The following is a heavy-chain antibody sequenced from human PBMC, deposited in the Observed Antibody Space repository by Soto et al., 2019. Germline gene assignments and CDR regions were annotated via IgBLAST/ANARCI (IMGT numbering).Heavy chain of an antibody. Sequence: PGGSLRLSCAASGFTLSSYAMSWVRPAPGKGLEWVSAISGSGGSTYYADSVKGRFTISRDNSKNTLYLQMNSLRAEDTAVYYCAKDKSPQNEWELIGPSHYWGQGNLVTVS. CDR3: AKDKSPQNEWELIGPSHY. CDR2: ISGSGGST. CDR1: GFTLSSYA. J-gene: IGHJ4*02. D-gene: IGHD1-26*01. V-gene: IGHV3-23*01.